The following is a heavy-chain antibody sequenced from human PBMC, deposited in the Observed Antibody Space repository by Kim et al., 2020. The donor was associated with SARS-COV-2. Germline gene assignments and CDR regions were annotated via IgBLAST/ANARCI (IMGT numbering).Heavy chain of an antibody. CDR3: ARARKPLTIFGVVIERGVANWFDP. V-gene: IGHV4-31*03. Sequence: SETLSLTCTVSGGSISSCGYYWSRIRQHPGKDLVWIGYIYYSGTTYYNPSLKSRVTIAVDTSKNQFSLKLSSVTAADTAVYYCARARKPLTIFGVVIERGVANWFDPWGQGTLVTVSS. D-gene: IGHD3-3*01. J-gene: IGHJ5*02. CDR1: GGSISSCGYY. CDR2: IYYSGTT.